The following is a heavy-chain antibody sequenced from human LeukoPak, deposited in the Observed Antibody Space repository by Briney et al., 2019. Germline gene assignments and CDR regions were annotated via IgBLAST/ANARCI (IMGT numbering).Heavy chain of an antibody. CDR2: ISGSGGST. J-gene: IGHJ6*03. CDR1: GFTFSSYA. V-gene: IGHV3-23*01. D-gene: IGHD4-17*01. CDR3: AKEYGDYEVFDYYYYMDV. Sequence: PGGSLRLSCAASGFTFSSYAMSWVRQAPGKGLEWVSAISGSGGSTYYADSVKGWFTISRDNSKNTLYLQMNSLRAEDTAVYYCAKEYGDYEVFDYYYYMDVWGKGTTVTVSS.